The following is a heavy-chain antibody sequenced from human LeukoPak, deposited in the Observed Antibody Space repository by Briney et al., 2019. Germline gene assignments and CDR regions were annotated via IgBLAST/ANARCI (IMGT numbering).Heavy chain of an antibody. J-gene: IGHJ5*02. CDR3: ARAGVVPAAKGWFDP. V-gene: IGHV4-59*10. CDR2: IYTSGST. D-gene: IGHD2-2*01. CDR1: GGSFSGYY. Sequence: PSETLSLTCAVYGGSFSGYYWSWIRQPPGKGLEWIGRIYTSGSTNYNPSLKSRVTMSVDTSKNQFSLKLSSVTAADTAVYYCARAGVVPAAKGWFDPWGQGTLVTVSS.